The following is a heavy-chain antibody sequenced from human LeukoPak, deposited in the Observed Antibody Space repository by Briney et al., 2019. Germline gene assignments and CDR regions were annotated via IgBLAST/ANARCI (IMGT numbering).Heavy chain of an antibody. Sequence: GGSLRLSCAASGFTFSNAWMSWVRQAPGKGVEWVGRIKSKTDGGTTDYAAPVKGRFTISRDDSKNTLYLQMNSLKTEDTAVYYCTTVTYSSSWYPFDYWGQGTLVTVSS. CDR2: IKSKTDGGTT. V-gene: IGHV3-15*01. D-gene: IGHD6-13*01. CDR3: TTVTYSSSWYPFDY. J-gene: IGHJ4*02. CDR1: GFTFSNAW.